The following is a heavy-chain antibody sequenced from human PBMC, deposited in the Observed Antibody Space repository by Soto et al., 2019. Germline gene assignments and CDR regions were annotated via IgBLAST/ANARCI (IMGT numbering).Heavy chain of an antibody. D-gene: IGHD6-6*01. CDR1: GGSFSGYY. V-gene: IGHV4-34*01. J-gene: IGHJ4*02. CDR2: INHSGST. CDR3: ARMNSEYSSSHFAY. Sequence: SDTLSLTCAVYGGSFSGYYWSWVRQPPGKGLEWIGEINHSGSTNYNPSLKSRVTISVDTSKNQFSLKLSSVTAADTAVYYCARMNSEYSSSHFAYWGEGTLVTVSS.